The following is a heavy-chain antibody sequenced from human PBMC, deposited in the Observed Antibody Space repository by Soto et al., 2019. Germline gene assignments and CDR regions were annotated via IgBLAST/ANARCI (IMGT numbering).Heavy chain of an antibody. Sequence: EVQLLESGGGLVQPGGSLRLSCAASGFTFSSYAMSWVRQAPGKGLEWVSAISGSGGSTYYAASVKGRFTISRDNSKNTLYLQMNSLRAEDTAVYYCAKRWSGYYVYWYFDLWGRGTLVTVSS. CDR3: AKRWSGYYVYWYFDL. CDR1: GFTFSSYA. V-gene: IGHV3-23*01. CDR2: ISGSGGST. J-gene: IGHJ2*01. D-gene: IGHD3-3*01.